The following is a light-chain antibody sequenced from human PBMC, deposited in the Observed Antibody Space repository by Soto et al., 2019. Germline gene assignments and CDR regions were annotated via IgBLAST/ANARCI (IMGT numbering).Light chain of an antibody. Sequence: QPVLTQPASVSGSPGQSITISCTGTSSDVGSYNYVSWYQQHPGKAPKLMIYEVSNRPSGVSNRFSGSKSGSAASLTISGLQAEDEADYYCTSYTTTSTPVVFGGGTKLTVL. J-gene: IGLJ2*01. V-gene: IGLV2-14*01. CDR3: TSYTTTSTPVV. CDR2: EVS. CDR1: SSDVGSYNY.